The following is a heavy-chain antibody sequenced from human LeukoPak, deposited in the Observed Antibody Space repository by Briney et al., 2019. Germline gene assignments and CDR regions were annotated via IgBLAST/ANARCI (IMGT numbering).Heavy chain of an antibody. V-gene: IGHV1-8*01. CDR3: ARVEYSSYYYYGMDV. J-gene: IGHJ6*02. D-gene: IGHD6-6*01. CDR2: MNPNSGNT. CDR1: GYTFTSYD. Sequence: ASVKVSCKASGYTFTSYDINWVRQATGQGLEWMGWMNPNSGNTGYAQKIQGRVTMTRNTSISTAYMELSSLRSEDTAVYYCARVEYSSYYYYGMDVWGQGTTVTVSS.